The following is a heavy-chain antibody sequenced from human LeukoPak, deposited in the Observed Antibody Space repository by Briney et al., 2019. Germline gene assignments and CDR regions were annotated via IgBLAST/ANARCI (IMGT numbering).Heavy chain of an antibody. J-gene: IGHJ4*02. CDR1: GFTFSSYA. CDR2: ISYDGSNK. D-gene: IGHD6-19*01. Sequence: GGSLRLSCAASGFTFSSYAMHWVRQAPGKGLEWVAVISYDGSNKYYADSVKGRFTISRDNSKNTLYLQMNSLRAEDTAVYYCAKDPIAVAGTPFYFDYWGQGTLVTVSS. V-gene: IGHV3-30*04. CDR3: AKDPIAVAGTPFYFDY.